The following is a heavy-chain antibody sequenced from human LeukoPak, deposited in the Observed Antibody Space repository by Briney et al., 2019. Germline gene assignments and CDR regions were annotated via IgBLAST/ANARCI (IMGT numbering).Heavy chain of an antibody. CDR3: AKRVFGSSFDP. Sequence: GGTLRLSCAASGFTFSSYAMSWVRQAPGKGLEWVSAISGSAGSTYYADSVKGRFTIFRDNSKNTLYLQMNSLRAEDTALYYCAKRVFGSSFDPWGQGTLVTVSS. CDR2: ISGSAGST. CDR1: GFTFSSYA. J-gene: IGHJ5*02. V-gene: IGHV3-23*01. D-gene: IGHD3-16*01.